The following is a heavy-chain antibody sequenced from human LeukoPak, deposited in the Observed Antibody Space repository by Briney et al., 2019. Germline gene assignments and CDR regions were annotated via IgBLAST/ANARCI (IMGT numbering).Heavy chain of an antibody. J-gene: IGHJ4*02. CDR2: IVVGSGNT. CDR3: AAEIHTGGSGSQGVIDY. CDR1: GFTFTSSA. D-gene: IGHD3-10*01. Sequence: SVKVSCKASGFTFTSSAVQWVRQARGQRLEWIGWIVVGSGNTNYAQKFQERATITRDMSTSTAYMELSSLRSEDTAVYYCAAEIHTGGSGSQGVIDYWGQGTLVTVSS. V-gene: IGHV1-58*01.